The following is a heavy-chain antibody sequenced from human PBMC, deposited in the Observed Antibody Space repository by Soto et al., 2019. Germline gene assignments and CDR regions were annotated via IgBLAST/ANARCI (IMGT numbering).Heavy chain of an antibody. CDR3: ASSRGRSRMATIWGFDY. CDR2: ISSSSSYT. V-gene: IGHV3-11*05. J-gene: IGHJ4*02. D-gene: IGHD5-12*01. Sequence: QVQLVESGGGLVKPGGSLRLSCAASGFTFSDYYMSWIRQAPGKGLEWVSYISSSSSYTNYADSVKGRFTISRDNAKNSLYLQMNSLRAEDTAVYYCASSRGRSRMATIWGFDYWGQGTLVTVSS. CDR1: GFTFSDYY.